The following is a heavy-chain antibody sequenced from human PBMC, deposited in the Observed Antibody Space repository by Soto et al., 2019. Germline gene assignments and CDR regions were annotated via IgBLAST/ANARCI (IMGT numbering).Heavy chain of an antibody. V-gene: IGHV3-30*18. D-gene: IGHD6-6*01. J-gene: IGHJ4*02. CDR3: AKVPMSVSSSSEFDY. CDR2: ISYDGSNK. CDR1: GFTFTTAW. Sequence: SLRLSCAASGFTFTTAWINWVRQAPGKGLEWVAVISYDGSNKYYADSVKGRFTISRDNSKNTLYLQMNSLRAEDTAVYYCAKVPMSVSSSSEFDYWGQGTLVTVS.